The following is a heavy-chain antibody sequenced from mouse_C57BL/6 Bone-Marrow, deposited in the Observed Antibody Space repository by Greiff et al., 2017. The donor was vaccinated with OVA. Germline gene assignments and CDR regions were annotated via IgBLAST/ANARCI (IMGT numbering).Heavy chain of an antibody. CDR2: ISYSGST. D-gene: IGHD1-1*01. CDR3: AITTVVENYAMDY. V-gene: IGHV3-1*01. CDR1: GYSITSGYD. J-gene: IGHJ4*01. Sequence: EVQLPQSGPGMVKPSQSLSLTCTVTGYSITSGYDWHWIRHFPGNKLEWMGYISYSGSTNYNPSLKSRISITHDTSKNHFFLKLNSVTTEDTATYYCAITTVVENYAMDYWGQGTSVTVSS.